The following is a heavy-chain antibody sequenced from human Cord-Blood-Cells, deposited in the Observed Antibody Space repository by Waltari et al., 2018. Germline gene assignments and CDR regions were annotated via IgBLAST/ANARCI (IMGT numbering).Heavy chain of an antibody. Sequence: QVQLQQWGAGLLKPSETLSLTCAVYGGSFRGYYWSWIRQPPGKGLEWIGEINHSGITNYNPSLKSRVNISVDTSKNQFSLKLSSVTAADTAVYYCARPYGSSGYYYTPYAFDIWGQGTMVTVSS. D-gene: IGHD3-22*01. CDR3: ARPYGSSGYYYTPYAFDI. V-gene: IGHV4-34*01. CDR1: GGSFRGYY. J-gene: IGHJ3*02. CDR2: INHSGIT.